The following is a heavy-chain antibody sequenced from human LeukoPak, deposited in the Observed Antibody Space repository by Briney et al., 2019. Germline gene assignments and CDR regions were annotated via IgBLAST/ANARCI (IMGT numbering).Heavy chain of an antibody. CDR2: INPNSGGT. CDR1: GYTFTGYY. V-gene: IGHV1-2*02. CDR3: ARAGYSSGNYDAFDI. Sequence: ASVKVSCKASGYTFTGYYMHWVRQAPGQGLEWMGWINPNSGGTNYAQKFQGRVTMTRDTSISTAYMELSRLRSDDTAVYYCARAGYSSGNYDAFDIWGQGTIVTVSS. D-gene: IGHD6-19*01. J-gene: IGHJ3*02.